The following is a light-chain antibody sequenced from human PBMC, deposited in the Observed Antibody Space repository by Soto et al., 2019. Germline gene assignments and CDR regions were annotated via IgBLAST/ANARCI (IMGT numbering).Light chain of an antibody. CDR3: QQYGSSGT. CDR1: QSVSNNY. V-gene: IGKV3-20*01. J-gene: IGKJ1*01. CDR2: GAS. Sequence: EIVLTQSPGTLSLSPGERGTLSCRASQSVSNNYFAWYQQKPGQAPRLLIYGASNRATGIPDRFSGSGSGTDFTLTISRLEPEDFAVYYCQQYGSSGTFGQGTKVDIK.